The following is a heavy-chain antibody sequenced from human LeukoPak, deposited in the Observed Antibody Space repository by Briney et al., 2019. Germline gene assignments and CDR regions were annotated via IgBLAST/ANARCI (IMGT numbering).Heavy chain of an antibody. V-gene: IGHV3-15*07. CDR1: GFTFSNAW. CDR2: IKSKTDGGTT. CDR3: TTDVGTGYNYGYSLDDY. Sequence: GGSLRLSCAASGFTFSNAWMNWVRQAPGKGLEWVGRIKSKTDGGTTDYAAPVKGRFTISRGDSKSMLYVQMNSLKTEDTAVYYCTTDVGTGYNYGYSLDDYWGQGTLVTVSS. J-gene: IGHJ4*02. D-gene: IGHD5-18*01.